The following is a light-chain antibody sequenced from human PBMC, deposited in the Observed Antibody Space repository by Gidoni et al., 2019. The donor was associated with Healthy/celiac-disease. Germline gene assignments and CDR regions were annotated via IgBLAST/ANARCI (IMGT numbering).Light chain of an antibody. CDR3: QQYGSSPRYT. CDR1: QSVSSSY. CDR2: GAS. Sequence: ETVSTQSPGTLSLSPGERATLSCRASQSVSSSYLAWYQQKPGQSPRLLIYGASSRATGSPDRFSGSGSGTDFTLTISRLEPEDFAVYYCQQYGSSPRYTFGQGTKLEIK. J-gene: IGKJ2*01. V-gene: IGKV3-20*01.